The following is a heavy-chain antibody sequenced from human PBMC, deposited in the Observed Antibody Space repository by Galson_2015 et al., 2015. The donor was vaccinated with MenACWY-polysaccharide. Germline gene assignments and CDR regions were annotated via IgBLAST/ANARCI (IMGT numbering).Heavy chain of an antibody. Sequence: SLRLSCAASGLTFSSYAMSWVRQAPGQGLEWVSAISGSGGRTYSADSMKGRFTISRDNSKNTLYLQMDSLRAEDTAVYYCAKALVVVVTNDYSGHSTLVTVSS. V-gene: IGHV3-23*01. D-gene: IGHD3-22*01. J-gene: IGHJ4*01. CDR3: AKALVVVVTNDY. CDR2: ISGSGGRT. CDR1: GLTFSSYA.